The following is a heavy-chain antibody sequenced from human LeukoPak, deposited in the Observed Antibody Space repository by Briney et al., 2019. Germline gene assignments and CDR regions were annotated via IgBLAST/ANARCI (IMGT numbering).Heavy chain of an antibody. Sequence: PSETLSLTCAVYGGSFSGYYWSWIRHPPGKGLEWIGEINHSGSTNYHPSLKSRVTISVDTSKNQFSLKLSSVTAADTAVYYCARGVAVAGTIWFDPWGQGTLVTVSS. D-gene: IGHD6-19*01. V-gene: IGHV4-34*01. CDR2: INHSGST. J-gene: IGHJ5*02. CDR1: GGSFSGYY. CDR3: ARGVAVAGTIWFDP.